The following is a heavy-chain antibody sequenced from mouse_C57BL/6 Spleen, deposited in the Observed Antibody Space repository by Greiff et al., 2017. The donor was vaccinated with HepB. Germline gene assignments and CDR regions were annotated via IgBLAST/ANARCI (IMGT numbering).Heavy chain of an antibody. Sequence: EVKLVESGGGLVQPGGSMKLSCAASGFTFSDAWMDWVRQSPEKGLEWVAEIRNKANNHATYYAESVKGRFTISRDDSKSSVYLQMSSLRAEDTGIYYCIRARGSSPFAYWGQGTTLTVSS. CDR2: IRNKANNHAT. D-gene: IGHD1-1*01. CDR1: GFTFSDAW. V-gene: IGHV6-6*01. J-gene: IGHJ2*01. CDR3: IRARGSSPFAY.